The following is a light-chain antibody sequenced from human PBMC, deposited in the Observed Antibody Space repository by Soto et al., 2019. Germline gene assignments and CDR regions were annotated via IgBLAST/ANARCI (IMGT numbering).Light chain of an antibody. V-gene: IGKV1-5*01. Sequence: DIQMTQSPSTLSASVGDRVTITCRSSQSIRSWLAWYQQKPGKAPNLLIYDVSNLESGVPSRFSGSGSGTEFALSISSLQADDFAPYYCQQYNSYSPWTFGQGTKVEIK. CDR3: QQYNSYSPWT. J-gene: IGKJ1*01. CDR2: DVS. CDR1: QSIRSW.